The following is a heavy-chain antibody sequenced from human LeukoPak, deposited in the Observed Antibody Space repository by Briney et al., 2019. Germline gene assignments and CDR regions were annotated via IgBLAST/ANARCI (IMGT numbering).Heavy chain of an antibody. CDR2: IYYSGST. CDR1: GGSISSHY. Sequence: SETLSLTCTVSGGSISSHYWSWIRQPPGKGQEWIGYIYYSGSTNYNPSLKSRVTISVDTSKNQFSLKLSSVTAADTAVYYCARGSGWLHYYYYYMDVWGKGTTVTVSS. J-gene: IGHJ6*03. CDR3: ARGSGWLHYYYYYMDV. V-gene: IGHV4-59*11. D-gene: IGHD6-19*01.